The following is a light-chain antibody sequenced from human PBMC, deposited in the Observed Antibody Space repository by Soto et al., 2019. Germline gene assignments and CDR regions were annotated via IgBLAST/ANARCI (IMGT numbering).Light chain of an antibody. CDR2: DAS. CDR3: QQYNSYSWT. J-gene: IGKJ1*01. CDR1: QSISHW. V-gene: IGKV1-5*01. Sequence: DIQMTRAPSTLSASIGDRVIITCRASQSISHWLAWYQQKPGKAPKLLISDASILESGVPSRFSGSTSGTEFTLTISSLQPDDFATYYCQQYNSYSWTFGQGTKVDIK.